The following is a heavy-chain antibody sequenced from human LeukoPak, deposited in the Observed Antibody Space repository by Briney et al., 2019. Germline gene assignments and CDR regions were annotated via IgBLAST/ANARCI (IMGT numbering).Heavy chain of an antibody. D-gene: IGHD2-2*02. CDR3: ARDTGPIRSVLPGLFDY. J-gene: IGHJ4*02. V-gene: IGHV3-7*01. CDR2: IKQDGSEK. Sequence: TGGSLRLSCAASGFTFSSYWMSWVRQAPGKGLEWVANIKQDGSEKYYVDSVKGRFTISRDNAKNSLYLQMNSLRAEDTAVYYCARDTGPIRSVLPGLFDYWGQGTLVTVSS. CDR1: GFTFSSYW.